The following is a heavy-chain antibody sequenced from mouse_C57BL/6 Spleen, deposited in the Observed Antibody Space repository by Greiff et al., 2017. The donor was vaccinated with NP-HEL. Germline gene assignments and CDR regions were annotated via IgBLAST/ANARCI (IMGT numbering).Heavy chain of an antibody. D-gene: IGHD1-1*01. CDR3: ARRTITTVWYFDV. Sequence: DVMLVESGGGLVQPGGSLKLSCAASGFTFSDYYMYWVRQTPEKRLEWVAYISNGGGSTYYPDTVKGRFTISRDNAKNTLYLQMSRLKSEDTAMYYCARRTITTVWYFDVWGTGTTVTVSS. CDR1: GFTFSDYY. J-gene: IGHJ1*03. V-gene: IGHV5-12*01. CDR2: ISNGGGST.